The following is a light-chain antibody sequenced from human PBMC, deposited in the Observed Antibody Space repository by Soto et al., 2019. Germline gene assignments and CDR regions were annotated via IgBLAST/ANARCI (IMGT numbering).Light chain of an antibody. Sequence: EIVMTQSPATLSVSPGERATLSCRASQSVSSNLAWYQQKPGQAPRLLIYGASTRATCIPARFSGSGSGTEFTLTISSLQSEDFAGYYCQQYNNWPPRYTFGQGTKLEIK. CDR3: QQYNNWPPRYT. V-gene: IGKV3-15*01. CDR2: GAS. J-gene: IGKJ2*01. CDR1: QSVSSN.